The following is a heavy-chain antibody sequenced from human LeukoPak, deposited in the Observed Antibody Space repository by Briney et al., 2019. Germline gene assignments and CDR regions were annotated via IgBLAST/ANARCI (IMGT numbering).Heavy chain of an antibody. Sequence: SETLSLTCSVSGGSIRSYYWSWIRQPPGKGLEWIGYIYHSGSTNYNPSLKSRVTISVDTSKNQFSLKLSSLTAADTAVYYRARKRSDYGESDYFDSWGQGTLVSVSS. CDR3: ARKRSDYGESDYFDS. J-gene: IGHJ4*02. CDR2: IYHSGST. CDR1: GGSIRSYY. V-gene: IGHV4-59*01. D-gene: IGHD4-17*01.